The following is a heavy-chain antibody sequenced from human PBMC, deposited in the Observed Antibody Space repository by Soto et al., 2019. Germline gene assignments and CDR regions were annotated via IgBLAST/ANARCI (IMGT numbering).Heavy chain of an antibody. Sequence: GGSLGLSCAASGFAFRSYAMNWVRQAPGKGLEWVSAVTSGGTTYYADSMGGRFTISRDNSKNTLYLQMNSLRAEDTAVYYCATELRYLEWFTRPDYWGQGTLVTVSS. CDR2: VTSGGTT. CDR3: ATELRYLEWFTRPDY. J-gene: IGHJ4*02. D-gene: IGHD3-3*01. CDR1: GFAFRSYA. V-gene: IGHV3-23*01.